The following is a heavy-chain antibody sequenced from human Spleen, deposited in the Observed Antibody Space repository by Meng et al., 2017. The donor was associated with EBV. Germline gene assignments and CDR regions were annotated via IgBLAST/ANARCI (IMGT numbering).Heavy chain of an antibody. CDR2: INTDNGNT. Sequence: QVQLVQSGAEVKKPGASVKVSCKASGYTLTDFTRYPIHWVRPAPGQGLEWMGRINTDNGNTKYSQNFQGRVNITSDTSASTAYMELRSLRFEDTARYYCATEGARTTVAPRGWFDPLGQGTLVTVAS. CDR1: GYTLTDFTRYP. V-gene: IGHV1-3*04. CDR3: ATEGARTTVAPRGWFDP. J-gene: IGHJ5*02. D-gene: IGHD4-23*01.